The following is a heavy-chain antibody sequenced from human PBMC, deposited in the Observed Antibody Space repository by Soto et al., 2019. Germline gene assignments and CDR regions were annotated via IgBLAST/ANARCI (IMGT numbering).Heavy chain of an antibody. D-gene: IGHD3-3*01. CDR1: GGSISSSSYY. J-gene: IGHJ4*02. V-gene: IGHV4-39*01. Sequence: SETLSLTCTVSGGSISSSSYYWGWIRQPPGKGLEWIGSIYYSGSTYYNPSLKSRVTISVDTSKNQFSLKLSSVTAADTAVYYCAGGHYDFWSGHHLFDYWGRGTLVTVSS. CDR3: AGGHYDFWSGHHLFDY. CDR2: IYYSGST.